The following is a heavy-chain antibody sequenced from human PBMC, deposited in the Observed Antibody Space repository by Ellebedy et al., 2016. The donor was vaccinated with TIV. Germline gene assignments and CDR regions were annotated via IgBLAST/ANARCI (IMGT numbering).Heavy chain of an antibody. D-gene: IGHD3-16*01. CDR2: ISYDGSNK. Sequence: GGSLRLXXAASGFTFSSYGMHWVRQAPGKGLEWVAVISYDGSNKYYADSVKGRFTISRDNSKNTLYLQMNSLRAEDTAVYYCAKPIHYDYIWGSLWEYYYYGMDVWGQGTTVTVSS. CDR3: AKPIHYDYIWGSLWEYYYYGMDV. J-gene: IGHJ6*02. CDR1: GFTFSSYG. V-gene: IGHV3-30*18.